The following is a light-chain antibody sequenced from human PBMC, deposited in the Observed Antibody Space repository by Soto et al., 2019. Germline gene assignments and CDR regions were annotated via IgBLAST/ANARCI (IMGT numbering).Light chain of an antibody. CDR2: EVT. CDR1: SSDVGGYNY. Sequence: QSALTQPASVSGSPGQSITISCIGSSSDVGGYNYVSWYQLHPGKALKLMIYEVTNRPSGVSVRFSGSKSGNTASLTISGLQTEDEADYFCSSYTTGSTPWVFGGGTKLTVL. CDR3: SSYTTGSTPWV. J-gene: IGLJ3*02. V-gene: IGLV2-14*01.